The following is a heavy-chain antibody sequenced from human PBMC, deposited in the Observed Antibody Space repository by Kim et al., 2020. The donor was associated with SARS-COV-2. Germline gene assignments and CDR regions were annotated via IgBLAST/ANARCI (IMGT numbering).Heavy chain of an antibody. CDR3: ARDGVGHFDWLF. V-gene: IGHV4-59*01. J-gene: IGHJ4*02. Sequence: SETLSLICTVSGASISSYFWGWIRQSPGKGLEYLGFVYYTGSTKYNPSLKNRVTISVATSKNQFSLMLSSVTAADTAIYYCARDGVGHFDWLFWGQGTLVTVSS. CDR1: GASISSYF. CDR2: VYYTGST. D-gene: IGHD3-9*01.